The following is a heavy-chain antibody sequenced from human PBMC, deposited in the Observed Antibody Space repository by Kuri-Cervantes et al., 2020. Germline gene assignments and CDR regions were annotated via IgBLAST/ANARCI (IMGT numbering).Heavy chain of an antibody. Sequence: ASVKVSCKASGYTFTSYGISWVRQAPGQGLEWMGWISAYNGNTNYAQKFQGRVTITADETTSTAYMELSSLRSEGTAVYYCASWHYWGQGTLVTVSS. CDR3: ASWHY. CDR1: GYTFTSYG. V-gene: IGHV1-18*01. J-gene: IGHJ4*02. CDR2: ISAYNGNT.